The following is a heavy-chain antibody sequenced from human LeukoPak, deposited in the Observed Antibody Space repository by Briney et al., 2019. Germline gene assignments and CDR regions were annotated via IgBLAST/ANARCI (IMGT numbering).Heavy chain of an antibody. V-gene: IGHV3-48*01. J-gene: IGHJ3*02. D-gene: IGHD6-6*01. CDR2: ISSSSSTI. CDR3: ARDRSSYRLDGGAFDI. Sequence: PGGSLRLSCAASGFTFSSYSTNWVRQAPGKGLEWVSYISSSSSTIYYADSVKGRFTISRDNAKNSLYLQMNSLRAEDTAVYYCARDRSSYRLDGGAFDIWGQGTMVTVSS. CDR1: GFTFSSYS.